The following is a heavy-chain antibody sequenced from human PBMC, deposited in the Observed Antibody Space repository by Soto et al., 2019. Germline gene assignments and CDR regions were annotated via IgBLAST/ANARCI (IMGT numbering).Heavy chain of an antibody. D-gene: IGHD2-21*01. Sequence: GSGPTLVNPTQTLTLTCTFSGFSLSTSGVGVGWIRQPPGKALEWLALIYWDDDKRYSPSLMSRLTITKDTSKNQVVLTMTNMGPVDTATYYCAHNIDWYFDYWGQGTLVTVSS. J-gene: IGHJ4*02. CDR3: AHNIDWYFDY. CDR2: IYWDDDK. V-gene: IGHV2-5*02. CDR1: GFSLSTSGVG.